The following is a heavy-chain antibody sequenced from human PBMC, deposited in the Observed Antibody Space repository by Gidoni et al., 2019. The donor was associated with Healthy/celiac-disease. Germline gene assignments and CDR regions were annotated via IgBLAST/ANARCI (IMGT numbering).Heavy chain of an antibody. CDR2: IIPIFCTA. Sequence: QVQLVQSGAEVKKPGSSVKVSCKASGGTFSSYAISWVRQAPGQGLEWMGGIIPIFCTANYAQKFQGRVTITADKSTSTAYMELSSLRSEDTAVYYCARGRPLYCSGGSCYLNWFDPWGQGTLVTVSS. CDR1: GGTFSSYA. CDR3: ARGRPLYCSGGSCYLNWFDP. D-gene: IGHD2-15*01. V-gene: IGHV1-69*06. J-gene: IGHJ5*02.